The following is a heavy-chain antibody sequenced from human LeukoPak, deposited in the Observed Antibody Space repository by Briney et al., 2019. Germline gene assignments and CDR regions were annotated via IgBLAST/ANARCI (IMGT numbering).Heavy chain of an antibody. D-gene: IGHD2-2*03. CDR1: GYTFTGYY. Sequence: ASVKVSCKASGYTFTGYYIHWVRQAPGQGLEWMGWINPNSGGTNYAQKFQGRVTMTRDTSISTAYMELSRLRSDDTAVYYCARGAAGYDYFYFMDVWGKGTTVTISS. CDR2: INPNSGGT. CDR3: ARGAAGYDYFYFMDV. J-gene: IGHJ6*03. V-gene: IGHV1-2*02.